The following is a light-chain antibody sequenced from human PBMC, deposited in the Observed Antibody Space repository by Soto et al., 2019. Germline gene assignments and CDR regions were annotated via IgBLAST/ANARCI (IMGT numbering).Light chain of an antibody. CDR3: QQYNNWPWT. CDR2: GAS. V-gene: IGKV3-15*01. CDR1: QRVATN. Sequence: ETVMTQSPATLSVSPGERATLSCRASQRVATNSAWYQKKPGQAPRLLIYGASTRATGIPARFSGSGSGTELTLTISSLQSEDFAVYYCQQYNNWPWTFGQGTKVEIK. J-gene: IGKJ1*01.